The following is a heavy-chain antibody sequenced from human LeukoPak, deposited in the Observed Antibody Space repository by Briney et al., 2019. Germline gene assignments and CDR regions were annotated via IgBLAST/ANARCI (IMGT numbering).Heavy chain of an antibody. D-gene: IGHD3-16*01. CDR3: VRDYVWGTSKSDY. CDR1: GVTFTNSW. V-gene: IGHV3-7*01. Sequence: GRSLRLSCAASGVTFTNSWMSWGRQGPGEGLEWLTNIKGVGGKTYYVDSVKGPFTISRHNAKNSLYLQMNSPRAQDTAVYYCVRDYVWGTSKSDYWGQGTLVTVSS. J-gene: IGHJ4*02. CDR2: IKGVGGKT.